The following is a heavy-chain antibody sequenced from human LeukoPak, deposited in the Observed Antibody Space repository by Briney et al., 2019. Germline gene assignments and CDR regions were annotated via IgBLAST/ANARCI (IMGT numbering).Heavy chain of an antibody. D-gene: IGHD3-10*01. CDR2: ISWDGGST. Sequence: PGGSLRLSCAASGFTFDDYAMHWVRQAPGKGLEWVSLISWDGGSTYYADSVKGRFTISRDNSKNSLYLQMNSLRAEDTALYYCAKDAGGGDGSGSQVYWGQGTLVTVSS. J-gene: IGHJ4*02. CDR1: GFTFDDYA. V-gene: IGHV3-43D*03. CDR3: AKDAGGGDGSGSQVY.